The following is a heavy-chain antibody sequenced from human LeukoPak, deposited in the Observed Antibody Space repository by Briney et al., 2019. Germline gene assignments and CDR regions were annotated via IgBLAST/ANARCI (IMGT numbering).Heavy chain of an antibody. V-gene: IGHV3-21*01. CDR2: ITSSSTYI. CDR1: GFTFSGYS. J-gene: IGHJ4*02. Sequence: PGGSLRLSCAASGFTFSGYSMNWVRQAPGKGLEWVSSITSSSTYIYYADSVKGRFTISRDNSKNTLYLQMNSLRAEDTAVYYCARDRYDFWSGYSVGNYFDYWGQGTLVTVSS. CDR3: ARDRYDFWSGYSVGNYFDY. D-gene: IGHD3-3*01.